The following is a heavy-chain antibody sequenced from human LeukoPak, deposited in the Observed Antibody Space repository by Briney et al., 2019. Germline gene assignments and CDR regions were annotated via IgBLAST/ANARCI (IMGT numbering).Heavy chain of an antibody. CDR3: ARGLGYSSFNWVDP. V-gene: IGHV4-34*01. D-gene: IGHD6-13*01. CDR2: INHSGST. J-gene: IGHJ5*02. Sequence: PSETLSLTCAVYGGSFSGYYWSWIRQPPGKGLEWIGEINHSGSTNYNPSLKSRVTISVDTSKNQFSLKLSSVTAADTAVYYCARGLGYSSFNWVDPWGQGTLVTVSS. CDR1: GGSFSGYY.